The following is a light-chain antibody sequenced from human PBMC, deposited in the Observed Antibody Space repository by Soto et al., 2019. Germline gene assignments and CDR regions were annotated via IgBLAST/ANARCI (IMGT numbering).Light chain of an antibody. V-gene: IGLV2-23*01. CDR1: SSDVGSYNL. J-gene: IGLJ1*01. Sequence: QSALTQTASVSGSPGQSITISCTGTSSDVGSYNLVSWYQQHPGKAPKLMIFEGSKRPSGLSNRFSGSKSGNTASLTISGLQAEDEADYYCCSYASSSTPFVFGTGTKVTVL. CDR3: CSYASSSTPFV. CDR2: EGS.